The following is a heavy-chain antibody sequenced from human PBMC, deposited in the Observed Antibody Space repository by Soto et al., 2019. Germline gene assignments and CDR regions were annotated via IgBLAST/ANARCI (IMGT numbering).Heavy chain of an antibody. CDR3: ARGLPAYY. V-gene: IGHV4-34*01. J-gene: IGHJ4*02. CDR1: GESVRDYF. CDR2: VTYSGST. Sequence: QVQLQQWGAGLLKPSETLSLTCAVFGESVRDYFWSWIRQPPGKGLEWIGEVTYSGSTNYNPSLKGRATMSVDASENRCSLQLRSVTAADAAVYYCARGLPAYYWGQGTLVSVSS.